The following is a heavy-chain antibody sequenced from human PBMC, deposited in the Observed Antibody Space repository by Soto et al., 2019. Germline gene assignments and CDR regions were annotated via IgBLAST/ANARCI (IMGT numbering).Heavy chain of an antibody. Sequence: GGSLRLSCAVSGFTFDDNAMHWVRQAPEKGLEWVSGINWKSDIGYADSVKGRFTISRDNAENSLYLQMNSLRAEDTAVYYCSTSSFGGMDVWGQGTTVTVSS. V-gene: IGHV3-9*01. CDR1: GFTFDDNA. J-gene: IGHJ6*02. CDR2: INWKSDI. D-gene: IGHD3-3*01. CDR3: STSSFGGMDV.